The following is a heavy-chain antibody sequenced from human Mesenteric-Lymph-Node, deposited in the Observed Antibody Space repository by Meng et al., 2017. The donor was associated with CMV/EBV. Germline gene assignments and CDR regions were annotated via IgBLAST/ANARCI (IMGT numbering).Heavy chain of an antibody. D-gene: IGHD3-10*01. V-gene: IGHV3-20*04. J-gene: IGHJ6*02. Sequence: GESLKISCAASGFPFDEYGMNWVRQAPRKGLEWVSGITSNGGSTGYADSVKGRFTISRDNAKNSLFLQMNSLRAEDTAVYFCARAGAVLRGVPIPYYYGLDVWGQGTTVTVSS. CDR1: GFPFDEYG. CDR3: ARAGAVLRGVPIPYYYGLDV. CDR2: ITSNGGST.